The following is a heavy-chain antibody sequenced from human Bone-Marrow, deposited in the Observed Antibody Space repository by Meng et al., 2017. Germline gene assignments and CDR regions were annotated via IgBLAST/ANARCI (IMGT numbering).Heavy chain of an antibody. CDR3: GVSPRGAAFDM. CDR2: IKTDGSET. D-gene: IGHD6-25*01. CDR1: GFTFSSYW. J-gene: IGHJ3*02. V-gene: IGHV3-7*01. Sequence: GESLKISCAASGFTFSSYWMSWVRQAPGKGLEWVANIKTDGSETYYVDSVKGRFTISRDNTKNSLYLLMNSLRAEDTAVFYCGVSPRGAAFDMWGQGTKVTVSS.